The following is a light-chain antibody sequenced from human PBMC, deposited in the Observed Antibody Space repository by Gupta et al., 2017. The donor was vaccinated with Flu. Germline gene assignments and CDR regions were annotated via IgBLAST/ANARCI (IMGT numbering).Light chain of an antibody. CDR3: QPYLNPPWT. V-gene: IGKV3-20*01. CDR1: QSLSSNY. CDR2: LAS. J-gene: IGKJ1*01. Sequence: EIVLTQSPGTLSLSPGERVTLSCRASQSLSSNYLAWYQQKPGQAPRLLIFLASSRATGIPVRFSGSASGTAFTLTISSLEPADFAVYYCQPYLNPPWTFGPGTRVEIK.